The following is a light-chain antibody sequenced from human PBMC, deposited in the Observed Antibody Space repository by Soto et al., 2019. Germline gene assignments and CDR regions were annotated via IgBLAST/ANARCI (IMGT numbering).Light chain of an antibody. Sequence: QSALTQPASVSGSPGQSITISCTGTSSDVGGYNYVSWYQHHPGKAPKLMIYAVTNRPSGVSNRFSGSKSGNTASLTISGLQAEDEADYYCTSYTSSNTVVFGGGTKLTVL. CDR2: AVT. CDR3: TSYTSSNTVV. CDR1: SSDVGGYNY. V-gene: IGLV2-14*01. J-gene: IGLJ2*01.